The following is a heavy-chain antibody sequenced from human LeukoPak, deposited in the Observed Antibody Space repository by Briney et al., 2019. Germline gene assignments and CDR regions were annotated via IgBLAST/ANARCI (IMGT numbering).Heavy chain of an antibody. CDR3: AREFGIVGATQFDY. J-gene: IGHJ4*02. CDR2: ISSNGYTI. CDR1: GFTFSDYY. V-gene: IGHV3-11*01. Sequence: PGGSLRLSCAASGFTFSDYYMSWIRQAPGKGLEWVSYISSNGYTIYYADSVKGRFTMSRDNAKNSLYLQLNNLRAEDTAVYYCAREFGIVGATQFDYWGQGTLVTVSS. D-gene: IGHD1-26*01.